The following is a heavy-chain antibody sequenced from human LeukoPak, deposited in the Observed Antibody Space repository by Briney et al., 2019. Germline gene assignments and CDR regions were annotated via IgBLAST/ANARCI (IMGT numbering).Heavy chain of an antibody. CDR2: MNSDGRTI. V-gene: IGHV3-74*01. CDR3: SRAGSYRFDY. D-gene: IGHD3-16*02. J-gene: IGHJ4*02. Sequence: GGSLRLSCAASGFTFSTSWMPWVRQGPGKGPVWVSRMNSDGRTIDYADSVKGRFIISRDNAKNTLYLQMNSLRAEDTAVYYCSRAGSYRFDYWGQGTLVTVSS. CDR1: GFTFSTSW.